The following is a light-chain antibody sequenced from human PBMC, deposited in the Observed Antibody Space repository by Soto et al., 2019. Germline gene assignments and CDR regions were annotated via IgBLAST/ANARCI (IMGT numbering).Light chain of an antibody. CDR1: SSDVGGYNY. CDR3: SAYTSSSTVV. J-gene: IGLJ2*01. CDR2: DVS. Sequence: QSALTQPASVSGSPGQSITISCTGTSSDVGGYNYVSWYQQHPGKAPKLMIYDVSNRPSGVSNRFSGSKSVNTASLTIPGLQAEAEADYYCSAYTSSSTVVFGGGTKLTVL. V-gene: IGLV2-14*01.